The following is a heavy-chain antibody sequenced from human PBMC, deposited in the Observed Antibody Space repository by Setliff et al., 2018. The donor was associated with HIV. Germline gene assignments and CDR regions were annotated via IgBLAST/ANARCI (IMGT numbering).Heavy chain of an antibody. J-gene: IGHJ4*02. CDR1: GFTFSNYA. V-gene: IGHV3-23*01. D-gene: IGHD1-26*01. CDR2: ISGSGIST. Sequence: GGSLRLSCAASGFTFSNYAMRWVRQAPGKGLAWVSGISGSGISTYNADSVKGRFTISRDNSNNTLYLQMNSLRAEDAAVYYCAKDRSGSYSFARDWGQGTLVTVSS. CDR3: AKDRSGSYSFARD.